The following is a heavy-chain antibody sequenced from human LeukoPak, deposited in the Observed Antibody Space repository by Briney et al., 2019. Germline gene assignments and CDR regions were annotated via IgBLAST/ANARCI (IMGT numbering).Heavy chain of an antibody. V-gene: IGHV4-30-2*03. Sequence: SQTLSLTCTVSGGSISSGDYYWSWIRQPPGKGLEWIGSLYYSGSTYYNPSLKTRVTISVDTSKNQFSLKLSSVTAADTAVYYCARHVSLDTAMARFDYWGQGTLVTVSS. CDR2: LYYSGST. J-gene: IGHJ4*02. CDR1: GGSISSGDYY. D-gene: IGHD5-18*01. CDR3: ARHVSLDTAMARFDY.